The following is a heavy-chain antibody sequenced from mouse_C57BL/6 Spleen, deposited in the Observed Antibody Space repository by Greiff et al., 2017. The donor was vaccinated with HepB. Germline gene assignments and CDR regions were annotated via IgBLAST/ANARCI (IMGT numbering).Heavy chain of an antibody. CDR2: IRNKANGYTT. J-gene: IGHJ2*01. D-gene: IGHD2-4*01. CDR3: ARYGGYDYFFDY. V-gene: IGHV7-3*01. CDR1: GFTFTAYY. Sequence: VQLKESGGGLVQPGGTLSLSCAASGFTFTAYYMSWVRQPPGKALEWLGFIRNKANGYTTEYSASVKGRFTISRDNSQSIFYLQMNAQTAEDSATYYCARYGGYDYFFDYWGQGTTLTVSS.